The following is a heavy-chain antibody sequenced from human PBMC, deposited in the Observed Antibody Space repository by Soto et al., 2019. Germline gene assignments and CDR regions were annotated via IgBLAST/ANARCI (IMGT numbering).Heavy chain of an antibody. Sequence: QVQLVQSGAEVKKPGASVKVSCKASGYTFTSYGISWVRQAPGQGLEWMGWISAYNGNTNYAQKLQGRVTMTTDTSTSTAYMELRSLRSDDTAVYYCASGVGRGGNYYYYYGMDVWGQGTTVTVSS. CDR1: GYTFTSYG. CDR2: ISAYNGNT. CDR3: ASGVGRGGNYYYYYGMDV. J-gene: IGHJ6*02. V-gene: IGHV1-18*01. D-gene: IGHD2-15*01.